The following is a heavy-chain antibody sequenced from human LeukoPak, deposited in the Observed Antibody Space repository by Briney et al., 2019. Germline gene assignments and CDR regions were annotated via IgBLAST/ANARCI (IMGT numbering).Heavy chain of an antibody. CDR2: INPSGGST. V-gene: IGHV1-46*01. Sequence: ASVKVSCKASGYTFTSYYMHWVRQAPGQGLEWMEIINPSGGSTSYAQKFQGRVTMTRDMSTSTVYMELSSLRSEDTAVYYCARVGGGGMRFRHYMDVWGKGTPVTVSS. CDR3: ARVGGGGMRFRHYMDV. CDR1: GYTFTSYY. J-gene: IGHJ6*03. D-gene: IGHD3-16*01.